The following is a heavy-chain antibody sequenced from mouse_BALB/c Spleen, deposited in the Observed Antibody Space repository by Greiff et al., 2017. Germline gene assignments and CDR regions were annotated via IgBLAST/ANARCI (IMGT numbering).Heavy chain of an antibody. J-gene: IGHJ2*01. D-gene: IGHD4-1*01. V-gene: IGHV5-17*01. CDR3: ARNWDGYFDY. Sequence: EVHLVESGGGLVKPGGSLKLSCAASGFTFSDYYMYWVRQTPEKRLEWVAYISSGSSTIYYADTVKGRFTISRDNPKNTLFLQMTSLRSEDTAMYYCARNWDGYFDYWGQGTTLTVSS. CDR1: GFTFSDYY. CDR2: ISSGSSTI.